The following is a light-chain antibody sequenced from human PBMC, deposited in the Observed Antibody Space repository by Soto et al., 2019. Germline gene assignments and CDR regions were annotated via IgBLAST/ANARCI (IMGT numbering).Light chain of an antibody. V-gene: IGLV1-47*02. CDR2: SNA. CDR1: SSNIGSNY. J-gene: IGLJ1*01. CDR3: AAWDDSLTGDV. Sequence: QSALTQPPSASGTPGQRVTISCSGSSSNIGSNYVFWYQQLPGTAPKLLIYSNAQRPSGVPDRFSGSKSGTSASLAISGLRSEDEADYYCAAWDDSLTGDVFGTGTKVTVL.